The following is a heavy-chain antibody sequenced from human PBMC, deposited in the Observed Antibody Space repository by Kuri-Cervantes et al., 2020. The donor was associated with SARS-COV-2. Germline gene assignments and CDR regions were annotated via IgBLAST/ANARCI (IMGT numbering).Heavy chain of an antibody. CDR1: GGTFSSYA. V-gene: IGHV1-69*13. D-gene: IGHD1-20*01. Sequence: SVKVSCKASGGTFSSYAISWVRQAPGQGLEWMGGIIPIFGTANYAQKFQGRVTITADESTSTAYMELSSLRSEDTAVYYCARAGGAGITGTTLGWFDPWGQGTRVTVSS. CDR2: IIPIFGTA. J-gene: IGHJ5*02. CDR3: ARAGGAGITGTTLGWFDP.